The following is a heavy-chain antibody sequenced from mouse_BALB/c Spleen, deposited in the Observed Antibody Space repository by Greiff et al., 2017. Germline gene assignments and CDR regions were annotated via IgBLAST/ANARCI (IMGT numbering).Heavy chain of an antibody. CDR3: AREGSYYFDY. J-gene: IGHJ2*01. CDR2: ISSGSSTI. V-gene: IGHV5-17*02. CDR1: GFTFSSFG. Sequence: EVKLVESGGGLVQPGGSRKLSCAASGFTFSSFGMHWVRQAPEKGLEWVAYISSGSSTIYYADTVKGRFTISRDNPKNTLFLQMTSLRSEDTAMYYCAREGSYYFDYWGQGTTLTVSS.